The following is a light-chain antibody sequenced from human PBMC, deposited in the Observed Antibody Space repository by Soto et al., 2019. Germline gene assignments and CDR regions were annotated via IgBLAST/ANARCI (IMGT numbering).Light chain of an antibody. CDR1: QSLLHSNGYNY. V-gene: IGKV2-28*01. CDR2: LGS. CDR3: MQALQTAWT. Sequence: DIVMTQSPLSLPVTPGEPASISCRSSQSLLHSNGYNYLDWYLQKPGQSPQLLIDLGSNRASGVPDRFSGSGSGTDFTLKISRVEAEDVGVYYCMQALQTAWTFGQGTRVDIK. J-gene: IGKJ1*01.